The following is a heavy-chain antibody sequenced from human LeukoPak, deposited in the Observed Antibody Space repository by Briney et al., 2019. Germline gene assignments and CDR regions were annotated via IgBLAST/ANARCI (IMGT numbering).Heavy chain of an antibody. D-gene: IGHD2-2*01. CDR3: ARKYCSSTSCYYAY. CDR2: IYYSGST. V-gene: IGHV4-39*01. Sequence: PSETLSLTCTVSGGSISSSSYYWGWIRQPPGKGLEWIGSIYYSGSTYYNPSLKSRVTISVDTSKNQFSLKLSSVTAADTAVYYCARKYCSSTSCYYAYWGQGTLVTASS. CDR1: GGSISSSSYY. J-gene: IGHJ4*02.